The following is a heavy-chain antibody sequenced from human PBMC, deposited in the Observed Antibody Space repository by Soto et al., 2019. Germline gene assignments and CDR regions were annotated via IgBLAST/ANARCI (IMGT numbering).Heavy chain of an antibody. CDR2: LYNTGST. Sequence: PSETLSLTCTVSGASISRYYWSWIRQSPGKGLEWIGYLYNTGSTIYNPSLKSRVTISVDKSKNQFSLKLSSVTAADTAVYYCAISLWGTYYYDSSGYSHYYFDYWGQGTLVTVSS. J-gene: IGHJ4*02. D-gene: IGHD3-22*01. V-gene: IGHV4-59*12. CDR3: AISLWGTYYYDSSGYSHYYFDY. CDR1: GASISRYY.